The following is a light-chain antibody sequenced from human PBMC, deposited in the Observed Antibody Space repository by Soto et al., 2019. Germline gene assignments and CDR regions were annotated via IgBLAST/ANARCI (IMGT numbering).Light chain of an antibody. V-gene: IGKV3-20*01. CDR2: GAS. Sequence: EIVLTQSPGTLSLSPGERATLSCRATQSVSSNYLAWYQQKPGQPPRPLIYGASSRATGIPDRFSGSGSGTDFTLTISRLEPEDCAVYYCQQYGSSPRTFGQGTKVEIK. CDR1: QSVSSNY. CDR3: QQYGSSPRT. J-gene: IGKJ1*01.